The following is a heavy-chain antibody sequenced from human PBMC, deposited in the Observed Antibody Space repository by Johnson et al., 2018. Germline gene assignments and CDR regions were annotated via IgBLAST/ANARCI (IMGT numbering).Heavy chain of an antibody. J-gene: IGHJ3*02. D-gene: IGHD3-22*01. V-gene: IGHV3-23*04. Sequence: EVQLVESGGGLVQPGGSLRLSCAASGFTFSSYAMSWVRQAPGKGLEWVSAISGSGGSTYYADSVKGRFTISSDHSKNTLYPQMNSLRAEDTAVYYCAKGGRTYYYDSSGYYDAFDIWGQGTMVTVSS. CDR3: AKGGRTYYYDSSGYYDAFDI. CDR2: ISGSGGST. CDR1: GFTFSSYA.